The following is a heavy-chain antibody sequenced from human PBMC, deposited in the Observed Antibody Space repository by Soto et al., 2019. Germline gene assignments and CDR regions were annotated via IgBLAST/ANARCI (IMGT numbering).Heavy chain of an antibody. Sequence: EVQLVESGGGLVKPGGSLRLSCAASGFTFSTYSMNWVRQAPGKGLEWVSSISDSSSYIYYADSVKGRFTISRDNAKNSLYLQMNGLRAEDTAVYYCARYDSSGYYWPYYYYGMYVWGQGTTVTVSS. D-gene: IGHD3-22*01. J-gene: IGHJ6*02. V-gene: IGHV3-21*01. CDR3: ARYDSSGYYWPYYYYGMYV. CDR1: GFTFSTYS. CDR2: ISDSSSYI.